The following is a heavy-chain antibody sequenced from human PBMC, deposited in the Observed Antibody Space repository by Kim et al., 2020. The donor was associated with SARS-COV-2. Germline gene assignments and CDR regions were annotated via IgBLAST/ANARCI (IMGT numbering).Heavy chain of an antibody. D-gene: IGHD3-10*01. Sequence: ASVKVSCKASGYTFTSYDINWVRQATGQGLEWMGWMNPNSGNTGYAQKFQGRVTMTRNTSISTAYMELSSLRSEDTAVYYCARVWVRGRDWDYYYYGMDVWGQGTTVTVSS. CDR3: ARVWVRGRDWDYYYYGMDV. CDR1: GYTFTSYD. V-gene: IGHV1-8*01. J-gene: IGHJ6*02. CDR2: MNPNSGNT.